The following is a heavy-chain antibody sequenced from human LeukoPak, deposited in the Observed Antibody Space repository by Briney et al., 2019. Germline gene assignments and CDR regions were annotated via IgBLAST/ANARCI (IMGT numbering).Heavy chain of an antibody. Sequence: PGGSLRLSCAASGFTFSSYGMHWVRQAPGKGLEWVAVISYDGSNKYYADSVKGRFTISRDNSKNTLYLQMNSLRAEDTAVYYCAKDYGFQQLDDYYGMDAWGQGTTVTVSS. CDR1: GFTFSSYG. CDR2: ISYDGSNK. CDR3: AKDYGFQQLDDYYGMDA. D-gene: IGHD6-13*01. J-gene: IGHJ6*02. V-gene: IGHV3-30*18.